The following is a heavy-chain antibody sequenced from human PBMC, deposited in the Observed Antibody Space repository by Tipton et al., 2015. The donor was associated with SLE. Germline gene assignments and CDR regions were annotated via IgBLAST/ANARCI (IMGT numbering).Heavy chain of an antibody. Sequence: TLSLTCTVSGGSISGGNSYWSWIRQPAGKRLEWIGRIYGSGSTIYNPSLKSRVTISVDTSKNQFSLKLSSVTAADTAVYYCARHAAAHFDIWGQGTLVTVSS. CDR1: GGSISGGNSY. D-gene: IGHD2-15*01. CDR3: ARHAAAHFDI. J-gene: IGHJ4*02. V-gene: IGHV4-61*02. CDR2: IYGSGST.